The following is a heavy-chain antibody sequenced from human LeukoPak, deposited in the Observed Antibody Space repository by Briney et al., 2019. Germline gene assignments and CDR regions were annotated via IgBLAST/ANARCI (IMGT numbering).Heavy chain of an antibody. D-gene: IGHD3-22*01. CDR1: GYTFTSYG. V-gene: IGHV1-18*01. CDR2: ISAYNGNT. J-gene: IGHJ5*02. Sequence: ASVKVSCNASGYTFTSYGISWVRQAPGQGLEWMGWISAYNGNTNYAQKLQGRVTMTTDTSTSTAYMELRSLRSDDTAVYYCARAVFHRSIPKAYDSRGYYYWYNWFDPWGQGTLVTVSS. CDR3: ARAVFHRSIPKAYDSRGYYYWYNWFDP.